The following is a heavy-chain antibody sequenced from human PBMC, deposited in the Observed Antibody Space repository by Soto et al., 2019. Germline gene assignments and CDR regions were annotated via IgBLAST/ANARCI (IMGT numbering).Heavy chain of an antibody. CDR2: VYSSGGT. CDR3: ARSQRFSDWFDP. Sequence: QVHLQQSGPGLVNPSETLSLTCTVSGGSMSSYYWTWIRQPAGKGLEWIGRVYSSGGTHYNPSLKRRVTLSLDTSKNQVSLGLLSVTDGDTAVYYCARSQRFSDWFDPWGQGTLVTVSS. V-gene: IGHV4-4*07. CDR1: GGSMSSYY. J-gene: IGHJ5*02. D-gene: IGHD3-3*01.